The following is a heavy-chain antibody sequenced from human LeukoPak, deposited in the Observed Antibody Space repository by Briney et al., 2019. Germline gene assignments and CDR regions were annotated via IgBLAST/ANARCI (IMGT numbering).Heavy chain of an antibody. D-gene: IGHD1-14*01. Sequence: SETLSLTCTVPGRSISSSSSYCAWIRQPPGKGLEYIGSYSGSTYNNPSLKSRVTISVDTSKKQFSLKLSSVTAADTAVYYCVRHRQNHHYDYWGQGTLVTVSS. V-gene: IGHV4-39*01. CDR3: VRHRQNHHYDY. CDR1: GRSISSSSSY. CDR2: YSGST. J-gene: IGHJ4*02.